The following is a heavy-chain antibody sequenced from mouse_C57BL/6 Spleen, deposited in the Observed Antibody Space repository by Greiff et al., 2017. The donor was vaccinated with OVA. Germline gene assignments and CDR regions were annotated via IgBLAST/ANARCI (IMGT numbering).Heavy chain of an antibody. D-gene: IGHD4-1*01. CDR2: ISNGGGST. CDR3: ARQGTGDWFAD. J-gene: IGHJ3*01. Sequence: EVQVVESGGGLVQPGGSLKLSCAASGFTFSDYYMYWVRQTPEKRLEWVAYISNGGGSTYYPDTVKGRFTISRDNAKNTLYLQMSRLKSEDAAMYYCARQGTGDWFADWGQGTLVTVSA. V-gene: IGHV5-12*01. CDR1: GFTFSDYY.